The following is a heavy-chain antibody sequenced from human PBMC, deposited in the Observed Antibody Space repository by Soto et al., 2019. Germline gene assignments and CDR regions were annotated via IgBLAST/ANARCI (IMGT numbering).Heavy chain of an antibody. D-gene: IGHD3-3*01. V-gene: IGHV4-31*03. CDR2: IYYSGST. J-gene: IGHJ3*02. CDR3: ARATRDYDFWSGTPDAFDI. Sequence: QVQLQESGPGLVKPSQTLSLTCTVSGGSISSGGYYWSWIRQHPGKGLEWIGYIYYSGSTYYNPYLKSRVTISVGTSKNQFSLKLSYVTAADTAVYYCARATRDYDFWSGTPDAFDIWGQGTMVTVSS. CDR1: GGSISSGGYY.